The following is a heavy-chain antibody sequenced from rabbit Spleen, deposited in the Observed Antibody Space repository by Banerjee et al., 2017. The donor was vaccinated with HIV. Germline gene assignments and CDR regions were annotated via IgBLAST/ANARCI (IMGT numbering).Heavy chain of an antibody. J-gene: IGHJ4*01. D-gene: IGHD3-1*01. Sequence: QSLEESGGDLVKPGASLTLTCIASGVSFSGDSYMCWVRQAPGKGLEWIGYIDPVFGITYYANWVNGRFSISRENAQNTVFLQMTSLTAADTATYFCARDLASVVGWNFNLWGQGTLVTVS. CDR2: IDPVFGIT. CDR1: GVSFSGDSY. V-gene: IGHV1S40*01. CDR3: ARDLASVVGWNFNL.